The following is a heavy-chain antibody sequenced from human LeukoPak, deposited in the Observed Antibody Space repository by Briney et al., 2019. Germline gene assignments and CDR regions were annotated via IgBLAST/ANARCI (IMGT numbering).Heavy chain of an antibody. V-gene: IGHV3-15*01. D-gene: IGHD6-19*01. J-gene: IGHJ4*02. CDR1: GFTFSNAY. Sequence: GGSLRLSCAASGFTFSNAYMSWVRQAPGKGLEWVGRIKSKTDGGTADYAAPVKGRFIISRDDSKNTLYLEMNSLKIEDTAVYYCTTDLRLAVAAPVPGGYWGQGTLVTVSS. CDR2: IKSKTDGGTA. CDR3: TTDLRLAVAAPVPGGY.